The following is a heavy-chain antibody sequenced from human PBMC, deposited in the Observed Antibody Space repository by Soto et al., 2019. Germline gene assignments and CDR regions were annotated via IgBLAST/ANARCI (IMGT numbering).Heavy chain of an antibody. J-gene: IGHJ4*02. D-gene: IGHD5-18*01. V-gene: IGHV3-30-3*01. CDR1: GFTFSSYA. CDR2: ISYDGSNK. CDR3: ARDRGQLWVFGMLNGDY. Sequence: VQLVESGGGVVQPGRSLRLSCAASGFTFSSYAMHWVRQAPGKGLEWVAVISYDGSNKYYADSVKGRFTISRDNSKNTLYLQMNSLRAEDTAVYYCARDRGQLWVFGMLNGDYWGQGTLVTVSS.